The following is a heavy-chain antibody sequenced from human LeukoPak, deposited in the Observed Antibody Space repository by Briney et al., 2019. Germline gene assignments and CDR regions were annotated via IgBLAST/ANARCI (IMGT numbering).Heavy chain of an antibody. CDR1: GGXFSGYY. CDR2: INRSGST. Sequence: SETLSLTCAVYGGXFSGYYCSWIRQPPGKGLEWIGEINRSGSTNYNPSLKSRVTISVDTSKNQFSLKLSSVTAADTAVYYCARARISGSSSPWGQGTLVTVSS. CDR3: ARARISGSSSP. V-gene: IGHV4-34*01. D-gene: IGHD1-26*01. J-gene: IGHJ5*02.